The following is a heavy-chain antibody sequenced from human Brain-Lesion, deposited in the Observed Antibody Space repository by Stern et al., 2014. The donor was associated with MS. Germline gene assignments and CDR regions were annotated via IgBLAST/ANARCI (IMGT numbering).Heavy chain of an antibody. V-gene: IGHV1-2*02. J-gene: IGHJ6*02. CDR2: INPNTGGT. Sequence: MQLVESGAEVKKPGASVKVSCKTSGYIFTGYYIHWVRQAPGKGLEWMAWINPNTGGTKYAQKFQGRVTMSRDTSISTAYVELSSLTSDDTAVYYCARDQRGITIFGVVTDYYYLGMDVWGQGTTVTVSS. D-gene: IGHD3-3*01. CDR3: ARDQRGITIFGVVTDYYYLGMDV. CDR1: GYIFTGYY.